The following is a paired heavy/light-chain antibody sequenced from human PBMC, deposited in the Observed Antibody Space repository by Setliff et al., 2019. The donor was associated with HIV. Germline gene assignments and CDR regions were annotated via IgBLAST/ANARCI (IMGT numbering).Heavy chain of an antibody. CDR1: GGSFRGYY. CDR2: INRSGST. CDR3: ARSLGYDDILTGSSFDY. Sequence: QVQLQQWGAGLLKPSETLSLTCAVYGGSFRGYYWSWIRQSPGKGLEWIGEINRSGSTYYNPSLKSRVTISVDTSKNQFSLKVNSVTAADTAFYYCARSLGYDDILTGSSFDYWGRGTLVTVSS. J-gene: IGHJ4*02. D-gene: IGHD3-9*01. V-gene: IGHV4-34*01.
Light chain of an antibody. CDR2: GAF. Sequence: EIVLTQSPDTLSLSPGERATLSCRASQSVNKNYLAWYQHKPGQAPRLLIYGAFSRATGIPDRFSGSGSGTDFTLIISRLEPEDFAVYYCQQYGSSPRTFGQGTKLEIK. J-gene: IGKJ2*01. V-gene: IGKV3-20*01. CDR3: QQYGSSPRT. CDR1: QSVNKNY.